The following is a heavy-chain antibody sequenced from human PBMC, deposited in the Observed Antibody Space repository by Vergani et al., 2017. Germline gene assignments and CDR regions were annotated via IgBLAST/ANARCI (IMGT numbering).Heavy chain of an antibody. CDR1: GFTFSDSA. CDR2: IREKANGFET. J-gene: IGHJ5*02. D-gene: IGHD6-13*01. Sequence: EVQMGESGGGLVQPGGSLRLSCAASGFTFSDSALHWVRLASGKGLEWVGRIREKANGFETQYAASVEGRFTIYRDDSKNTAYLQMNRLETEDTAVYYCTRPLYRIAALETCVQGALVTVSS. CDR3: TRPLYRIAALET. V-gene: IGHV3-73*01.